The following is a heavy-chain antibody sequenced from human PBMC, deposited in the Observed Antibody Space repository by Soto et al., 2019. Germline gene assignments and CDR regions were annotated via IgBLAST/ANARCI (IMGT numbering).Heavy chain of an antibody. CDR2: VVPMFRTP. D-gene: IGHD2-15*01. V-gene: IGHV1-69*01. J-gene: IGHJ2*01. Sequence: QVQLVQSGAEVKKPGSSVKVSCKVSGGTFSKFAVSWVRQAPGQGLEWMGGVVPMFRTPNYAQKFQGRVTITADESTSTAYMELRRLRSEDAAVYYCATVANEDFGAFDLWGRGTLVTVSS. CDR1: GGTFSKFA. CDR3: ATVANEDFGAFDL.